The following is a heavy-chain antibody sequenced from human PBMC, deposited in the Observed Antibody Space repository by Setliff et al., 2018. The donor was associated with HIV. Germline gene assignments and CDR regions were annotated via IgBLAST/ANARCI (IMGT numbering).Heavy chain of an antibody. Sequence: PGGSLRLSCAASGFTFSSYAMHWVRQAPGKGLEWVAVISYDGSAKYYGDSVKGRFTISRDNSKDTLYLDLNSLRSEDTAVYYCVRDDSNGPNSLDPWGQGTLVTVSS. V-gene: IGHV3-30*01. CDR2: ISYDGSAK. CDR1: GFTFSSYA. D-gene: IGHD2-8*01. CDR3: VRDDSNGPNSLDP. J-gene: IGHJ5*02.